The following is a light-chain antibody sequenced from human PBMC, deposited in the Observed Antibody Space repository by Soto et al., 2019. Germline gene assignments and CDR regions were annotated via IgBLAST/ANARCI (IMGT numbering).Light chain of an antibody. V-gene: IGKV3-20*01. CDR1: QSVTTSF. Sequence: EIVLTHSPGTVSVSPWDIATLSCRASQSVTTSFLAWYQQKPGQPPRLLIYSASGRATGIPDRFSGSGSGTDFTLSISSLEPEDSAVYYCQQYGSAPRTLGQGTKVDIK. CDR2: SAS. CDR3: QQYGSAPRT. J-gene: IGKJ1*01.